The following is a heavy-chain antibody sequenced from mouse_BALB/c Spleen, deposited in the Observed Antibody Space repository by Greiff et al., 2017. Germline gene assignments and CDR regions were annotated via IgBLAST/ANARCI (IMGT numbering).Heavy chain of an antibody. V-gene: IGHV4-1*02. CDR2: INPDSSTI. Sequence: EVKLLESGGGLVQPGGSLKLSCAASGFDFSRYWMSWVRQAPGKGLEWIGEINPDSSTINYTPSLKDKFIISRDNAKNTLYLQMSKVRSEDTALYYCARPFSKYGNYERGLAMDYWGQGTSVTVSS. CDR1: GFDFSRYW. CDR3: ARPFSKYGNYERGLAMDY. J-gene: IGHJ4*01. D-gene: IGHD2-10*02.